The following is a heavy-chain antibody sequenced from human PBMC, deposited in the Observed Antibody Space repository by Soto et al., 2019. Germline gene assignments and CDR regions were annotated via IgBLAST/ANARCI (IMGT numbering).Heavy chain of an antibody. CDR1: GFTFSSYA. D-gene: IGHD3-3*01. CDR3: AKFGGYDFWSGPNYYYYYMDV. CDR2: ISGSGGST. J-gene: IGHJ6*03. V-gene: IGHV3-23*01. Sequence: GGSLRLSCAASGFTFSSYAMSWVRQAPGKGLEWVSAISGSGGSTCYADSVKDRFTISRDNSKNTLYLQMNSLRAEDTAVYYCAKFGGYDFWSGPNYYYYYMDVWGKGTTVTVSS.